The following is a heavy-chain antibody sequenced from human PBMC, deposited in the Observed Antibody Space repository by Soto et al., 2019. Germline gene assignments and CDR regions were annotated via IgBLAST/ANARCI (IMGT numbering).Heavy chain of an antibody. CDR1: GFTFSSYG. Sequence: QPGGSLRLSCVASGFTFSSYGMHWVRQAPGKGLEWVAVIWYDGSNKYHADSVMGRFTISRDNSKNTLYLQMNSLRAEDTAVYYCARSVVVPAALDYWGQGTLVTVSS. J-gene: IGHJ4*02. CDR2: IWYDGSNK. V-gene: IGHV3-33*01. D-gene: IGHD2-2*01. CDR3: ARSVVVPAALDY.